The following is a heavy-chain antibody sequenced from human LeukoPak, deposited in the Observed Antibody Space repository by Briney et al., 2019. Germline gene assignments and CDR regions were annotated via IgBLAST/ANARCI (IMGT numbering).Heavy chain of an antibody. CDR1: GGSFSSGSYY. Sequence: SETLSLTCTVSGGSFSSGSYYWSWIRQPPGKGLEWIGYIYYSGSTNYNPSLKSRVTISVDRSKNQFSLKLSSVTAADTAVYYCARTSIAARRANAFDIWGQGTMVTVSS. J-gene: IGHJ3*02. CDR2: IYYSGST. CDR3: ARTSIAARRANAFDI. D-gene: IGHD6-6*01. V-gene: IGHV4-61*01.